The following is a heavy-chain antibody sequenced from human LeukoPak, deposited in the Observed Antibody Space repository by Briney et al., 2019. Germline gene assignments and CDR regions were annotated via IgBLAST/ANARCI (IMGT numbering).Heavy chain of an antibody. CDR3: AKGAGAKKLPLPYYYYYMDV. V-gene: IGHV3-30*02. J-gene: IGHJ6*03. CDR1: GFTFSSYG. D-gene: IGHD1-7*01. CDR2: IRYDGSNK. Sequence: PGGSLRLSCAASGFTFSSYGMHWVRQAPGKGLEWVAFIRYDGSNKYYADSVKGRFTISRDNSKNTLYLQMNSLRAEDTAVYYCAKGAGAKKLPLPYYYYYMDVWGKGTTVAISS.